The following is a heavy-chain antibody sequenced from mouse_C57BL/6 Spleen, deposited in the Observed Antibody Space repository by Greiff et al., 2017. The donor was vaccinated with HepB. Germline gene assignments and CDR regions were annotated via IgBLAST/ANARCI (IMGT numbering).Heavy chain of an antibody. D-gene: IGHD1-1*01. V-gene: IGHV5-17*01. CDR3: ARHYGPYYFDY. CDR2: ISSGSSTI. J-gene: IGHJ2*01. Sequence: EVKVEESGGGLVKPGGSLKLSCAASGFTFSDYGMHWVRQAPEKGLEWVAYISSGSSTIYYADTVKGRFTISRDNAKNTLFLQMTSLRSEDTAMYYCARHYGPYYFDYWGQGTTLTVSS. CDR1: GFTFSDYG.